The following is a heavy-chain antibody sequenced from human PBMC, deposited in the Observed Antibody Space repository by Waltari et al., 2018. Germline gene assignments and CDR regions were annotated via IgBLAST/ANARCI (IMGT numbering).Heavy chain of an antibody. CDR2: VSYDGSRQ. J-gene: IGHJ6*03. Sequence: QVQLVESGGGVVQPGRSLRLSCAASGSNFNSFAMHWVRRAPGKGLDWVAVVSYDGSRQYYADSVKGRFTISRDNFRNTLFLQMNGLTTEDTAVYYCARAYSNYDFFQYMDVWGRGTTVTVSS. D-gene: IGHD4-4*01. CDR3: ARAYSNYDFFQYMDV. V-gene: IGHV3-30*04. CDR1: GSNFNSFA.